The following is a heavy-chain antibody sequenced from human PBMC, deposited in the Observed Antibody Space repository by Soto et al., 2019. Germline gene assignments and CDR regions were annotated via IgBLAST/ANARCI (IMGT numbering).Heavy chain of an antibody. Sequence: ASVKVSCKASGYTFTGYYMHWLRQAPGQGLEWMGWINPNSGGTNYAQKFQGRVTMTRDTSISTAYMELSRLRSDDTAVYYCARDGPPPYCGGDCYPYNWFDPWGQGTLVTVSS. D-gene: IGHD2-21*02. CDR3: ARDGPPPYCGGDCYPYNWFDP. V-gene: IGHV1-2*02. J-gene: IGHJ5*02. CDR2: INPNSGGT. CDR1: GYTFTGYY.